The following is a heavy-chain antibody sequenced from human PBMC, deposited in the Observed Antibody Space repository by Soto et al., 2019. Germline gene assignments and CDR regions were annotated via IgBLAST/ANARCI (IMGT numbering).Heavy chain of an antibody. D-gene: IGHD2-21*02. Sequence: ASVKFSCKASGYTFTGYYMHWVRQAPGQGLEWIGWINPNSGGTNYAQKFQGRVTMTSDTSISTAYMELSRLRSDDTAVYYCARVTQVTSFDYWGQGALVTVSS. V-gene: IGHV1-2*02. CDR2: INPNSGGT. CDR1: GYTFTGYY. CDR3: ARVTQVTSFDY. J-gene: IGHJ4*02.